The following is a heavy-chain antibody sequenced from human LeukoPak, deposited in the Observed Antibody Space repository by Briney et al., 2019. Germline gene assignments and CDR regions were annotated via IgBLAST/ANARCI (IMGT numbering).Heavy chain of an antibody. V-gene: IGHV3-7*01. CDR2: IKPDGSEK. Sequence: GGSLRLSCADSGFTFSTYWMSWLRQVPGKGLDWVANIKPDGSEKYYADSVKGGFSISRDNAKNSLYLQMNNLRAEDTAVYYCARTKNSGRYYYFDYWGPGTLVTVSS. CDR1: GFTFSTYW. D-gene: IGHD3-22*01. CDR3: ARTKNSGRYYYFDY. J-gene: IGHJ4*02.